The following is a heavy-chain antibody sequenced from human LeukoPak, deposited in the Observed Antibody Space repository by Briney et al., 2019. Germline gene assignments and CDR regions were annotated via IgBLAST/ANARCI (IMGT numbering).Heavy chain of an antibody. CDR1: GFTFSSNA. CDR3: AREGYYDSSGFDY. J-gene: IGHJ4*02. V-gene: IGHV3-53*01. D-gene: IGHD3-22*01. CDR2: IYSGGST. Sequence: GGSLRLSCAASGFTFSSNAMSWVRQAPGKGLEWVSVIYSGGSTYYADSVKGRFTISRDNSKNTLYLRMNSLRAEDTAVYYCAREGYYDSSGFDYWGQGTLVTVSS.